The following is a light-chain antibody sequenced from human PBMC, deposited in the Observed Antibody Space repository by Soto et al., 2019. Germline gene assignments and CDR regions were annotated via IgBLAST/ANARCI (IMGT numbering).Light chain of an antibody. Sequence: QSVLTQPPSASGTPGQRVTISCSGSSSNIGSKTVNWYQQLPGTAPKLLIYSKNQRPSGVPDRFSGSKSGTSASLAISGLQSEDEADYYCAAWDDSLNGVVFGGGTKLTVL. CDR2: SKN. CDR3: AAWDDSLNGVV. J-gene: IGLJ2*01. CDR1: SSNIGSKT. V-gene: IGLV1-44*01.